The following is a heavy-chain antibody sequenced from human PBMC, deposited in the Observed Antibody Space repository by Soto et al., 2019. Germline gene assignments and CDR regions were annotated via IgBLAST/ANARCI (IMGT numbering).Heavy chain of an antibody. CDR1: GFTFTDHY. CDR2: TKNKPNNYTT. Sequence: GGSLRLSCLASGFTFTDHYMDWVRQAPGTGLEWIARTKNKPNNYTTTYAASVKGRFTISRDDSESSLYLQMNNLKTEDTAVYYCAREIRRDYYYYYPLDVWGQGTTVTVSS. CDR3: AREIRRDYYYYYPLDV. J-gene: IGHJ6*02. V-gene: IGHV3-72*01.